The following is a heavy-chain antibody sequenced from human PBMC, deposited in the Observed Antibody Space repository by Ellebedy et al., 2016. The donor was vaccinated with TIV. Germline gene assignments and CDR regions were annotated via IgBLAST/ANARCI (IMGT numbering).Heavy chain of an antibody. J-gene: IGHJ4*02. CDR2: IYYSGRT. CDR3: ARVGVRGVSVRFDY. V-gene: IGHV4-30-4*01. D-gene: IGHD3-10*01. CDR1: GGSISSGDYY. Sequence: MPSETLSLTCTVSGGSISSGDYYWSWIRQPPGKGLEWIGYIYYSGRTYYNPSLKSRVTISVDTSKNQFSLKLSSVTAADTAVYYCARVGVRGVSVRFDYWGQGTLVTVSS.